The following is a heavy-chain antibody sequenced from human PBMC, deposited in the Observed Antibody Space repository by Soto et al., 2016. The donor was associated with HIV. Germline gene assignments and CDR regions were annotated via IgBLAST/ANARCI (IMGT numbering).Heavy chain of an antibody. CDR1: GFSSSNYW. Sequence: EVQLVESGGGLVQPGGSLRLSCAASGFSSSNYWMHWVRQAPGKGLVWVSRINEDGSTTSYADSVRGRFTISRDIAKNTLYLQNEQSESRGHGSLYCSRDTLVLTDYW. D-gene: IGHD3-16*01. V-gene: IGHV3-74*01. CDR2: INEDGSTT. CDR3: SRDTLVLTDY. J-gene: IGHJ4*01.